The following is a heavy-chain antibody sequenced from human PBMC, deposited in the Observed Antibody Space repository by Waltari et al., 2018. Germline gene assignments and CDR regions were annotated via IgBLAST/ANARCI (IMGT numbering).Heavy chain of an antibody. Sequence: QVQLQESGPGLVKPSETLSLTCAVSGYSISSGYYWGWIRQPPGTGLEWIGGIDHRGSTYSNPSLRSRVTISVDPSKNQFSLKLSSVTAADTAVYYCAREGPLGLRDYWGQGTLVTVSS. J-gene: IGHJ4*02. CDR3: AREGPLGLRDY. V-gene: IGHV4-38-2*02. D-gene: IGHD3-16*01. CDR2: IDHRGST. CDR1: GYSISSGYY.